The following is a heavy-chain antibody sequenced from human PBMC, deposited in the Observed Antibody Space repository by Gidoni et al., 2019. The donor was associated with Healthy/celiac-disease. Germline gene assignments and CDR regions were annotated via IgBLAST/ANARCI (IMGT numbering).Heavy chain of an antibody. CDR3: ARGGLRFLEWLFQDAFDI. CDR1: GGSIRSGGYY. J-gene: IGHJ3*02. CDR2: IYYSGST. V-gene: IGHV4-31*03. Sequence: QVHLHESGPGLVKPSQTLSLTCTVSGGSIRSGGYYWSWIRQHPGKGLEWIGYIYYSGSTYYNPSLKSRVTISVDTSKNQFSLKLSSVTAADTAVYYCARGGLRFLEWLFQDAFDIWGQGTMVTVSS. D-gene: IGHD3-3*01.